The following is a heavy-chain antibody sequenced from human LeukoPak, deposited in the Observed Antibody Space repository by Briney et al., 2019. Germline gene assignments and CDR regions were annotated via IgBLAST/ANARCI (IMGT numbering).Heavy chain of an antibody. V-gene: IGHV1-8*01. CDR2: MNPNSGNT. J-gene: IGHJ6*03. D-gene: IGHD3-10*01. CDR1: GYTFTSYD. CDR3: ARGDGSGSISYYMDV. Sequence: ASVTVSCKASGYTFTSYDINWVRQAPGQGREWMGWMNPNSGNTGYAQKFQGRVTMTRNTSISTAYMELSSLRSEDTAVYYCARGDGSGSISYYMDVWGKGTTVTVSS.